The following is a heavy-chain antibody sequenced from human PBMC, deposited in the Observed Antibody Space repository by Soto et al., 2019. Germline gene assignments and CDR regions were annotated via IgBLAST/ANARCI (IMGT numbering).Heavy chain of an antibody. V-gene: IGHV4-30-2*01. D-gene: IGHD6-19*01. CDR1: AGSISSGDYS. J-gene: IGHJ4*02. CDR2: IYASGTT. Sequence: PSETLSLTCAVSAGSISSGDYSWTWIRHPPGKGLEWIGYIYASGTTYYSPSLRSRVTISVDRSKNQISLKLTSVTAADTAVYYCARSGRSSGWARIDYWGQGTLVTVSS. CDR3: ARSGRSSGWARIDY.